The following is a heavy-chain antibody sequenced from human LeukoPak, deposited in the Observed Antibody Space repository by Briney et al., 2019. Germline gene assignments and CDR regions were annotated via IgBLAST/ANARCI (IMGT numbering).Heavy chain of an antibody. CDR2: INSDWSST. CDR1: GFTFSRYA. CDR3: AGDEVPLVVLSALDY. Sequence: GGSLRLSCVASGFTFSRYAMSWVRQAPGKGLEWVSRINSDWSSTNYADSVKGRFTISRDNSKNTLYLQLNSLRSEDTAVYYCAGDEVPLVVLSALDYWGQGTLVTVSS. J-gene: IGHJ4*02. D-gene: IGHD3-16*02. V-gene: IGHV3-74*01.